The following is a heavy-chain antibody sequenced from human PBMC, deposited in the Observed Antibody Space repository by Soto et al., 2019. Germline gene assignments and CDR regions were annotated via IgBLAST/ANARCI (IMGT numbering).Heavy chain of an antibody. Sequence: GESLKISCKGSGYSFTSYWIGWVRQMPGKGLEWMGIIYPGDSDTRYSPSFQGQVTISADKSISTAYLQWSSLKASDTAMYYCASGAPHYYDSSGSSFFDYWGQGTLVTVSS. D-gene: IGHD3-22*01. CDR1: GYSFTSYW. CDR2: IYPGDSDT. V-gene: IGHV5-51*01. J-gene: IGHJ4*02. CDR3: ASGAPHYYDSSGSSFFDY.